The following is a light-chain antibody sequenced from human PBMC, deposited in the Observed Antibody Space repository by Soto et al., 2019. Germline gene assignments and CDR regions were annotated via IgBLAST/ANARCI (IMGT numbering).Light chain of an antibody. V-gene: IGKV1-39*01. CDR3: QQSFKAPT. J-gene: IGKJ1*01. CDR2: AAS. CDR1: QNIDNF. Sequence: DIQMTQSPSSLSASLGDTVTITCRASQNIDNFLNWYQQKPGKAPKLLIFAASSLHGGVPSRFSGSGCGSDFTLTISSLQPEDFAIYSCQQSFKAPTFGQGTKVESK.